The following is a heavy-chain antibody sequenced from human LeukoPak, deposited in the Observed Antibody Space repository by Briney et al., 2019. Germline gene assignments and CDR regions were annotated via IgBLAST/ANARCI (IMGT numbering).Heavy chain of an antibody. CDR3: AGGGTYGAFDL. V-gene: IGHV4-59*08. CDR2: IYYSGST. J-gene: IGHJ3*01. CDR1: GGSISSYY. D-gene: IGHD1-26*01. Sequence: VKPSETLSLTCTVSGGSISSYYWSWIRQPPGKGLEWIGYIYYSGSTNYNPSLKSRVTMSVDTSKKQFSLKLTSVTAADTAVFYCAGGGTYGAFDLWGQGTMVTVSS.